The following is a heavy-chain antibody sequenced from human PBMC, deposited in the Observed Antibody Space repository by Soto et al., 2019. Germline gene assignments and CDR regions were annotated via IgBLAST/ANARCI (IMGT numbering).Heavy chain of an antibody. CDR3: ARVLTYYYDSSPNDY. Sequence: ASVKVSCKASGFTFTSSAMQWVRQARGQRLEWIGWIVVGSGNTNYARKLQGRVTMTTDTSTSTAYMELRSLRSDDTAVYYCARVLTYYYDSSPNDYWGQGTLVTVSS. D-gene: IGHD3-22*01. J-gene: IGHJ4*02. CDR2: IVVGSGNT. CDR1: GFTFTSSA. V-gene: IGHV1-58*02.